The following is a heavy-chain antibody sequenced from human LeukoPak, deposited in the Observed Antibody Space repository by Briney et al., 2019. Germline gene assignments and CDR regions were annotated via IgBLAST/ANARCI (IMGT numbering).Heavy chain of an antibody. CDR1: GFIYSNFA. J-gene: IGHJ6*03. CDR3: AKDLSYGDTSYFYYYMDV. CDR2: ISGSGGSS. D-gene: IGHD4-17*01. Sequence: GGSLRLSCAASGFIYSNFAMNWVRQAPGKGLEWVSVISGSGGSSFYADSVKGRFIISRDNSKNTLYLQMNSMRVEDTAQYYCAKDLSYGDTSYFYYYMDVWGKGTTVTVSS. V-gene: IGHV3-23*01.